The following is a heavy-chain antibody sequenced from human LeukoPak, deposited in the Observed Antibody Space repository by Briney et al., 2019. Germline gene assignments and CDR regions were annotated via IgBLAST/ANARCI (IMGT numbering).Heavy chain of an antibody. J-gene: IGHJ4*02. Sequence: PGGSLRLSCTASGFIFSDYAMSWVRQAPGKGLEWVSGISGDGAFTYYGDSVKGRFTISRDNSKNTPYLQMNSLRAGDTAVYYCARTPHYDSSGYYSSGYFDYWGQGTLVTVSS. V-gene: IGHV3-23*01. D-gene: IGHD3-22*01. CDR2: ISGDGAFT. CDR1: GFIFSDYA. CDR3: ARTPHYDSSGYYSSGYFDY.